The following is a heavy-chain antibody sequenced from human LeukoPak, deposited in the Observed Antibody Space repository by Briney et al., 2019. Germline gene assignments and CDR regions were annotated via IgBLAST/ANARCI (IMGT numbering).Heavy chain of an antibody. J-gene: IGHJ4*02. CDR3: ARELFGSGSRPDY. CDR2: TWYDGSNT. CDR1: GITFNA. Sequence: GGSLRLSCAASGITFNAIHWVRQAPGKGLEWEALTWYDGSNTYYADSVKGRFTISRDNSNNMVYLHMNSLRADDTAVYYCARELFGSGSRPDYWGQGTLVTVSS. D-gene: IGHD3-10*01. V-gene: IGHV3-33*01.